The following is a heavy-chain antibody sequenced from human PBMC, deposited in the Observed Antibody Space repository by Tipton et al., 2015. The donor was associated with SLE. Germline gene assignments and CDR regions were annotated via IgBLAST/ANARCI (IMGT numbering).Heavy chain of an antibody. D-gene: IGHD3-10*01. CDR3: ARRGLDYYGSSY. V-gene: IGHV4-34*01. J-gene: IGHJ4*02. CDR2: IYYSGST. CDR1: GGSFSGYY. Sequence: TLSLTCAVYGGSFSGYYWSWIRQPPGKGLEWIGSIYYSGSTYYNPSLKSRVTISVDTSKNQFSLKLSSVTAADTAVYYCARRGLDYYGSSYWGQGTLVTVSS.